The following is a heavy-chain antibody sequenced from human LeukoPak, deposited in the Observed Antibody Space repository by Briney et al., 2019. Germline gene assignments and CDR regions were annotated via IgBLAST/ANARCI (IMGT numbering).Heavy chain of an antibody. CDR2: IKQDGSDK. D-gene: IGHD3-10*01. J-gene: IGHJ4*02. V-gene: IGHV3-7*03. Sequence: GGSLRLSCAASGFTFSSYWMSWVRQAPGKGLEWVATIKQDGSDKYFVDSVKGRFTISRDNAKNSLYLQMNSLRAEDTALYYCARDSDTAMVRGVITGAASSYWGQGTLVTVSS. CDR1: GFTFSSYW. CDR3: ARDSDTAMVRGVITGAASSY.